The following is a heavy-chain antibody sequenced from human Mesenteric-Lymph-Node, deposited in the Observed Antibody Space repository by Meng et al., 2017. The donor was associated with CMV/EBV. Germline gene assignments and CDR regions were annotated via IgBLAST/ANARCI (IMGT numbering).Heavy chain of an antibody. CDR1: GFTFSTYE. CDR2: ISSSSSTI. V-gene: IGHV3-48*03. D-gene: IGHD3-22*01. J-gene: IGHJ4*02. CDR3: ARDLDYYYDSSGYYTFDY. Sequence: GESLKISCAASGFTFSTYEMNWVRQTPGKGLEWISYISSSSSTIYYADSVKGRFTISRDNAKNSLYLQMNSLRAEDTAVYYCARDLDYYYDSSGYYTFDYWGQGTLVTVSS.